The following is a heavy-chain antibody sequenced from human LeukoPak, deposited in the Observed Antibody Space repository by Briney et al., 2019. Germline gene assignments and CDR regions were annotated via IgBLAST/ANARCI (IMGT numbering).Heavy chain of an antibody. V-gene: IGHV3-13*01. Sequence: GGSLRLSCAASGFTVSSYAMHWVRQPIGKGLEWVSALGIAGDTFYPDSVKGRFTISRENARNSLYLQTNSLRAEDTAMYYCARQMQSHGNFDSWGQGTLVTVSS. CDR3: ARQMQSHGNFDS. J-gene: IGHJ4*02. D-gene: IGHD1-26*01. CDR2: LGIAGDT. CDR1: GFTVSSYA.